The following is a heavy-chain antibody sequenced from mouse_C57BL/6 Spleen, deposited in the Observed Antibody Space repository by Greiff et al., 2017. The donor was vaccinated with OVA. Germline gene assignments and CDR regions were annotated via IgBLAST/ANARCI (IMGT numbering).Heavy chain of an antibody. CDR2: ISNGGGST. V-gene: IGHV5-12*01. Sequence: EVMLVESGGGLVQPGGSLKLSCAASGFTFSDYYMYWVRQTPEKRLEWVAYISNGGGSTYYPDTVKGRFTISRDNAKNTLYLQMSRLKSEDTAMYYCARQGTGYYFDYWGQGTTLTVSS. D-gene: IGHD3-3*01. CDR3: ARQGTGYYFDY. CDR1: GFTFSDYY. J-gene: IGHJ2*01.